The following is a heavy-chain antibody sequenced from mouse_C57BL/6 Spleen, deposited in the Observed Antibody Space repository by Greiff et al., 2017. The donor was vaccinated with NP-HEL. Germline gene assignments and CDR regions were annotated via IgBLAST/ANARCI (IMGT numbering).Heavy chain of an antibody. V-gene: IGHV1-61*01. CDR2: IYPSDSET. CDR1: GYTFTSYW. J-gene: IGHJ2*01. CDR3: ARFYYDYDDY. Sequence: QVQLQQPGAELVRPGSSVKLSCKASGYTFTSYWMDWVKQRPGQGLEWIGNIYPSDSETHYNQKFKDKATLTVDKSSSTAYMQLSSLTSEDSAVYYCARFYYDYDDYWGQGTTLTVSS. D-gene: IGHD2-4*01.